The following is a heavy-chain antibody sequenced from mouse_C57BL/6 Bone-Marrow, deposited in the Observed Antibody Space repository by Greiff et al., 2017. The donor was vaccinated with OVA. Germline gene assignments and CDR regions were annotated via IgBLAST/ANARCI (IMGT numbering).Heavy chain of an antibody. CDR2: IHPNSGST. J-gene: IGHJ4*01. CDR3: ARPGSSYGYAMDD. Sequence: QVQLQQPGAELVKPGASVKLSCKASGYTFTSYWMHWVKQRPGQGLEWIGMIHPNSGSTNYNEKFKSKATLTVDKSSSTAYMQLSSLTSEDSAVYYCARPGSSYGYAMDDWGQGTSVTVSS. V-gene: IGHV1-64*01. D-gene: IGHD1-1*01. CDR1: GYTFTSYW.